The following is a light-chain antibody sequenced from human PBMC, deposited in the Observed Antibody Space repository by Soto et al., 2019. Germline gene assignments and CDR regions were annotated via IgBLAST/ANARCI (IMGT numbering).Light chain of an antibody. V-gene: IGKV3-11*01. CDR2: DAS. Sequence: ENVLTQSPATLSLSPGERATLSCRASQSVSSYLAWYQQKPGQAPRPLIYDASNRATGIPARFSGSGSGTDFTLTISSLEPEDFAVYYCQQRSIWYTFGQGTRLEIK. CDR3: QQRSIWYT. CDR1: QSVSSY. J-gene: IGKJ5*01.